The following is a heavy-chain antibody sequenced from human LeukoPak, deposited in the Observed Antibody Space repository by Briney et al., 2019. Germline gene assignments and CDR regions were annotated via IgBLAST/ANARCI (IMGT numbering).Heavy chain of an antibody. CDR3: ARSGYCSSTSCYTPVWFDP. CDR2: IYYSGST. CDR1: GGSISSYY. D-gene: IGHD2-2*02. J-gene: IGHJ5*02. Sequence: SETLSLTCTVSGGSISSYYWSWIRQPPGKGLEWIGYIYYSGSTNYNPSLKSRVTISVDTSKNQFSLKLSSVTAADTAVYYCARSGYCSSTSCYTPVWFDPWGQGTLVTVSS. V-gene: IGHV4-59*01.